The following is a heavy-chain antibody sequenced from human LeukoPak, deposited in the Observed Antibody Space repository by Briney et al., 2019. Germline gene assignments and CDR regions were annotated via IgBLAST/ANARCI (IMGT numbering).Heavy chain of an antibody. Sequence: ASVKVSCKASGYTFTGYYMHWVRQAPGQGLEWMGWINPNSGGTNYAQKFQGWVTMTRDTSISTAYMELSRLRSDDTDVYSCARGRRVVTKGNCFDPWGQGTLVTVSS. CDR3: ARGRRVVTKGNCFDP. V-gene: IGHV1-2*04. J-gene: IGHJ5*02. CDR1: GYTFTGYY. CDR2: INPNSGGT. D-gene: IGHD3-22*01.